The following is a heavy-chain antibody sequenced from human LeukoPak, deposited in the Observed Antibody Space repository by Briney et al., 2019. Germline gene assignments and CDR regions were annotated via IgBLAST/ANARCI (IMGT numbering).Heavy chain of an antibody. V-gene: IGHV1-2*02. J-gene: IGHJ4*02. CDR3: ARGVSGYVDY. CDR2: INPNSGGT. D-gene: IGHD1-26*01. CDR1: GYTFTGYY. Sequence: GASVKVSCKASGYTFTGYYMHWVRQAPGQGLEWMGWINPNSGGTNYAQKFQGRVTMTRDTSIRTAYTELSSLRSEDTAVYYCARGVSGYVDYWGQGTLVTVSS.